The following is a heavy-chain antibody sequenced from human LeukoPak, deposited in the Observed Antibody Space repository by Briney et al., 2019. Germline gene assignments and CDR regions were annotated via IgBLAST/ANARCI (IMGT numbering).Heavy chain of an antibody. CDR3: AKDMGYFTGMDV. D-gene: IGHD2-8*01. J-gene: IGHJ6*02. V-gene: IGHV3-23*01. CDR1: GFIVNSYV. CDR2: IRGSGGST. Sequence: PGGPLRLSCAASGFIVNSYVMSWVRQAPGKGLEWVSLIRGSGGSTYYADSVRGRFTISRDNSKNTLYLQMNSLRAEDTAVYYCAKDMGYFTGMDVWGQGTTVTVSS.